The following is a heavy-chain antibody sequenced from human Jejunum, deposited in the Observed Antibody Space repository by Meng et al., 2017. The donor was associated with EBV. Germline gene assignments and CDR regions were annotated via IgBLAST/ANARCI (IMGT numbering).Heavy chain of an antibody. CDR2: TSYDETDK. Sequence: EAVVQPWRCRGASCEAFGFLLSGFAIHWVRQAPGQVLEWVALTSYDETDKYYADSVEGRFIISRDNSNNTLSLQMNSLRAEDSAVYYCARGGGSRSWSFDYWGQGTLVTVSS. J-gene: IGHJ4*02. CDR1: GFLLSGFA. V-gene: IGHV3-30*11. D-gene: IGHD6-13*01. CDR3: ARGGGSRSWSFDY.